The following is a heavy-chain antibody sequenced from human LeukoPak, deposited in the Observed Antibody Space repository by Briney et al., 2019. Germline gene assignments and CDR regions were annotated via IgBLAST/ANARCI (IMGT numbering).Heavy chain of an antibody. J-gene: IGHJ4*02. D-gene: IGHD1-26*01. CDR3: ASGSYTHYYFDY. V-gene: IGHV4-59*01. CDR1: GGSISSYY. Sequence: PSETLSLTCTVSGGSISSYYWNWIRQPPGKGLEWIGYIYYSGSTNYNPSLKSRVTIAVDTSKNQFSLKLSSVTAADTAVYSCASGSYTHYYFDYWGQGTLVTVS. CDR2: IYYSGST.